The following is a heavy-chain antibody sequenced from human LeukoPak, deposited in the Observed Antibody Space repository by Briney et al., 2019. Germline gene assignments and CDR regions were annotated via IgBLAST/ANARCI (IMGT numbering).Heavy chain of an antibody. CDR1: GYTSTDYY. V-gene: IGHV1-2*02. CDR3: AKGEMGATDY. D-gene: IGHD1-26*01. Sequence: ASVKVSCKASGYTSTDYYIHWVRQAPGQGLEWMGWISPNTGGTNFAQKFQGRVTMTRDTSISTAYMELSRLKSDDTAVYYCAKGEMGATDYWGQGTLVTVSS. J-gene: IGHJ4*02. CDR2: ISPNTGGT.